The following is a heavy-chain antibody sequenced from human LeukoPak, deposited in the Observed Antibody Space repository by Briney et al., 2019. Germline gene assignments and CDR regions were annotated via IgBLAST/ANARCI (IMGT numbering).Heavy chain of an antibody. CDR3: ARLPYYDILTGYYPFDY. CDR2: INPNSGGT. V-gene: IGHV1-2*02. D-gene: IGHD3-9*01. Sequence: GASVKVSCKASGYTFTGYYMHWVRLAPGQGLEWMGWINPNSGGTNYAQKFQGRVTMTRDTSISTAYMELSRLRSDDTAVYYCARLPYYDILTGYYPFDYWGQGTLVTVSS. CDR1: GYTFTGYY. J-gene: IGHJ4*02.